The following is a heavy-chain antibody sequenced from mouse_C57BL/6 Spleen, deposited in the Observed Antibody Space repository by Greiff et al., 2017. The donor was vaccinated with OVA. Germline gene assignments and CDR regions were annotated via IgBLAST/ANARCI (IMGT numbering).Heavy chain of an antibody. V-gene: IGHV1-80*01. CDR3: ARSLLATVVIDY. CDR1: GYAFSSYW. CDR2: IYPGDGDT. J-gene: IGHJ2*01. D-gene: IGHD1-1*01. Sequence: VQLQQSGAELVKPGASVKISCKASGYAFSSYWMNWVKQRPGKGLEWIGQIYPGDGDTNYNGKFKGKATLTADKSSSTAYMQLSSLTSEDSAVYFCARSLLATVVIDYWGQGTTLTVSS.